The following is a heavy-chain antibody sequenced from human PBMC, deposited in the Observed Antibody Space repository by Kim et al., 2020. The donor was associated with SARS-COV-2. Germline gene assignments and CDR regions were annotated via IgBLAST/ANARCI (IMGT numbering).Heavy chain of an antibody. CDR1: GFTFSSYS. CDR2: ISSSSSYI. CDR3: ARDGLTTLYYYYMDV. D-gene: IGHD3-9*01. J-gene: IGHJ6*03. V-gene: IGHV3-21*01. Sequence: GGSLRLSCAASGFTFSSYSMNWVRQAPGKGLEWVSSISSSSSYIYYADSVKGRFTISRDNAKNSLYLQMNSLRAEDTAVYYCARDGLTTLYYYYMDVWGKGTTVTVSS.